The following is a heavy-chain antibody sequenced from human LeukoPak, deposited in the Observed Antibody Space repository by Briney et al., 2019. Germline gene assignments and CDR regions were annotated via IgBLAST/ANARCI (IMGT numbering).Heavy chain of an antibody. D-gene: IGHD2-15*01. CDR2: ISSSSSYI. Sequence: GGSLRLSCAASGFTFSSYSMNWVRQAPGKGLEWASSISSSSSYIYYADSVKGRFTISRDNAKNSLYLQMNSLRAEDTAVYYCASVYCSGGSCYSVGAFDIWGQGTMVTVSS. J-gene: IGHJ3*02. CDR3: ASVYCSGGSCYSVGAFDI. CDR1: GFTFSSYS. V-gene: IGHV3-21*01.